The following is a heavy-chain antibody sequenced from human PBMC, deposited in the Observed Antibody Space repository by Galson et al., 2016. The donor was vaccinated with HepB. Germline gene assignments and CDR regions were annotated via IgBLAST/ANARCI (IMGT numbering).Heavy chain of an antibody. CDR3: ARSRYQGSSMSCAWFDP. CDR2: ICRSGRT. CDR1: GGSINSGDFT. J-gene: IGHJ5*02. D-gene: IGHD3-16*01. V-gene: IGHV4-30-2*01. Sequence: TLSLTCTVSGGSINSGDFTWNWIRQPPGQGLQWIGYICRSGRTNYNPSLDSRVTISMDMSKDQFSLSLTSVTAADTAMYYCARSRYQGSSMSCAWFDPWGRGTLVTVSS.